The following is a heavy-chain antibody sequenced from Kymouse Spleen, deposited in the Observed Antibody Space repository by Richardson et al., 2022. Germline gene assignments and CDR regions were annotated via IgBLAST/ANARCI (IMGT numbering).Heavy chain of an antibody. Sequence: QVQLVESGGGVVQPGRSLRLSCAASGFTFSSYGMHWVRQAPGKGLEWVAVISYDGSNKYYADSVKGRFTISRDNSKNTLYLQMNSLRAEDTAVYYCAKPYNWNYVFDYWGQGTLVTVSS. CDR1: GFTFSSYG. V-gene: IGHV3-30*18. CDR2: ISYDGSNK. D-gene: IGHD1-7*01. CDR3: AKPYNWNYVFDY. J-gene: IGHJ4*02.